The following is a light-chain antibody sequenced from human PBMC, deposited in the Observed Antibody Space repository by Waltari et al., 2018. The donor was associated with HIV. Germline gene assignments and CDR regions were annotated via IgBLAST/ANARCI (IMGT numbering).Light chain of an antibody. CDR2: SAS. J-gene: IGKJ2*01. V-gene: IGKV1-8*01. Sequence: AIRMTQSPSSLSASTGDRVTISCRASQEIGTYLAWYQHKPGKVPELLRYSASTLQSGLPSRFNGSGSGTDFTLTIDCLQSEDFATYYCQQYYSYPQAFGQGTKLEIK. CDR3: QQYYSYPQA. CDR1: QEIGTY.